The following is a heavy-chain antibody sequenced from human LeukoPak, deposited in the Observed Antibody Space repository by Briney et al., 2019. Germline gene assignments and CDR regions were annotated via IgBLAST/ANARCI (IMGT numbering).Heavy chain of an antibody. CDR3: ARDLGYNYGPFDY. J-gene: IGHJ4*02. D-gene: IGHD5-18*01. CDR1: GFTFSSSW. Sequence: HPGGSLRLSCAASGFTFSSSWMHWVRQAPGKGLVWVSRINSDGSSPNYADSVKGRFTISRDNAKNTLYLQMNRLRAEDTAVYYCARDLGYNYGPFDYWGQGTLVTVSS. V-gene: IGHV3-74*01. CDR2: INSDGSSP.